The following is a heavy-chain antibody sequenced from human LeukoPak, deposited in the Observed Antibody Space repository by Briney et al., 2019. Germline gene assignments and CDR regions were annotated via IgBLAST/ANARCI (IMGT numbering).Heavy chain of an antibody. CDR1: GYTFINYG. CDR2: ISAYTGST. Sequence: ASVKVSCKASGYTFINYGLTWVRQAPGQGFQCMGWISAYTGSTNYAQKFQGRVTMPTDPSTSTAYMELRSLTSNDTAVYYCARTVGATGAFDIWGQGTMVIVSS. CDR3: ARTVGATGAFDI. J-gene: IGHJ3*02. D-gene: IGHD1-26*01. V-gene: IGHV1-18*01.